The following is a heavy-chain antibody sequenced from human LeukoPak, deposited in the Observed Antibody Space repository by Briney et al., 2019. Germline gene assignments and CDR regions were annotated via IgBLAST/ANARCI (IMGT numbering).Heavy chain of an antibody. CDR1: GYTFTGYY. Sequence: SVKVSCKASGYTFTGYYMHWVRQAPGQGLEWMGRIIPILGIANYAQKFQGRVTITADKSTSTAYMELSSLRSEDTAVYYCARGHPAGMDVWGQGTTVTVSS. CDR3: ARGHPAGMDV. J-gene: IGHJ6*02. CDR2: IIPILGIA. V-gene: IGHV1-69*04.